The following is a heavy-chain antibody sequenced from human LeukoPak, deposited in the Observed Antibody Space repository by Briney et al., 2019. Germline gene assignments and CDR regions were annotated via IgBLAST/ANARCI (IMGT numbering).Heavy chain of an antibody. CDR2: ILTSGTT. V-gene: IGHV4-4*09. J-gene: IGHJ4*02. CDR1: NGSISSYH. CDR3: ARLRVSGSYLYYFDY. D-gene: IGHD1-26*01. Sequence: PSETLSLTCTVSNGSISSYHWSWVRQPPGKGLEWIGYILTSGTTNYNPSLKSRLTISVDTSKNQFTLQLSSVPAADTAVYYCARLRVSGSYLYYFDYWGQGTLVTVSS.